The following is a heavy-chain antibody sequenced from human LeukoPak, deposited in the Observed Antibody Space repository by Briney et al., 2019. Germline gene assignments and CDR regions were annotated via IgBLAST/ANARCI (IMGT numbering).Heavy chain of an antibody. CDR3: ARDATYYYGSGSYYSDAFDI. D-gene: IGHD3-10*01. Sequence: GGSLRLSCAASGFTFSDYYMSWIRQAPGKGLEWVSYISSSGSTIYYADSVKGRFTISRDNAKNSLYLQMNSLRAEDTAVYYCARDATYYYGSGSYYSDAFDIWGQGRMVTGSS. CDR1: GFTFSDYY. J-gene: IGHJ3*02. V-gene: IGHV3-11*01. CDR2: ISSSGSTI.